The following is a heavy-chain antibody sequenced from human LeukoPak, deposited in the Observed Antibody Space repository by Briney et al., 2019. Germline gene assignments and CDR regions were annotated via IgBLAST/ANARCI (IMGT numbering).Heavy chain of an antibody. J-gene: IGHJ4*02. D-gene: IGHD1-7*01. CDR3: AKAPHSELLLIDF. CDR2: ISYDGSNK. CDR1: GFTFSTYA. Sequence: GRSLRLSCAASGFTFSTYAMHWVRQAPGKGLEWVAVISYDGSNKYYADSVKGRFTISRDNSKNTLYLQMNSLRAEDTAVYYCAKAPHSELLLIDFWGQGTLVTVSS. V-gene: IGHV3-30*18.